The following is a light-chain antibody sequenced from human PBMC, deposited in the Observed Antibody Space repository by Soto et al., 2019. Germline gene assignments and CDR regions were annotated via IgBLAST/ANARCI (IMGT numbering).Light chain of an antibody. CDR2: GAS. CDR1: KRVSSSY. J-gene: IGKJ2*01. Sequence: IALTQSPGTLSLSPGEIATLSCRASKRVSSSYLAWYQQKPGQAPRLLIYGASSRATGIPDRFSGSGSGSACTLTISRLEPEDFAVYCCHQYGSLPSDSFGQGTKLEIK. CDR3: HQYGSLPSDS. V-gene: IGKV3-20*01.